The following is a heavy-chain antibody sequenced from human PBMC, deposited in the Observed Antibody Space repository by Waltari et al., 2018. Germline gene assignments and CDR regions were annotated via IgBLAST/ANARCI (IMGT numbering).Heavy chain of an antibody. D-gene: IGHD1-26*01. J-gene: IGHJ4*02. CDR3: ARLAVWVAQEDF. Sequence: EVQLVESGGGLVQPGGSLRLSCAASGFTFSNYWMTWVRQAPGKVLEWVANIKQDGSAKYYVDSVKVRFTISRDNARNSLFLQMDSLRAEDTAVYYCARLAVWVAQEDFWGQGTLVTVSS. V-gene: IGHV3-7*01. CDR1: GFTFSNYW. CDR2: IKQDGSAK.